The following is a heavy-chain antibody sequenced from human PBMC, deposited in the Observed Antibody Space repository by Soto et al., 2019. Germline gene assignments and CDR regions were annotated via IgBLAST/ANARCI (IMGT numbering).Heavy chain of an antibody. Sequence: EVHLLESGGGLVQPGGSLRLSCAASEFTFSSYAMSWVRQAPGKGLEWVSAISGSGGSTDYADSVKGRFTISRDNSKNMLYLQMNSLRAEDTALYYCEKCAYDSGWYFDLWGRGTLVTVSS. D-gene: IGHD3-22*01. CDR3: EKCAYDSGWYFDL. V-gene: IGHV3-23*01. CDR2: ISGSGGST. J-gene: IGHJ2*01. CDR1: EFTFSSYA.